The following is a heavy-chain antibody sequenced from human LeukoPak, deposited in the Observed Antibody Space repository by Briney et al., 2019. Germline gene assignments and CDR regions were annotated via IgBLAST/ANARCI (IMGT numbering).Heavy chain of an antibody. CDR1: GYTFTGYY. CDR2: INPNSGGT. CDR3: ARGDIVVLPAGIPHNWFDP. D-gene: IGHD2-2*02. J-gene: IGHJ5*02. V-gene: IGHV1-2*02. Sequence: ASVKVSCKASGYTFTGYYMHWVRQAPGQGLEWMGWINPNSGGTNYAQKFQGRVTMTRDTSISTAYMEPSRLRSDDTAVYYCARGDIVVLPAGIPHNWFDPWGQGTLVTVSS.